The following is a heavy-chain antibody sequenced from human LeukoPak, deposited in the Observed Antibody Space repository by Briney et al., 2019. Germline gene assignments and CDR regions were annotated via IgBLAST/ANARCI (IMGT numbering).Heavy chain of an antibody. D-gene: IGHD1-26*01. J-gene: IGHJ4*02. CDR2: ISYDGSNK. CDR3: ARDPGSGSYRLNFDY. Sequence: GGSLRLSCAASGFTFSSYAMHWVRQAPGKGLEWVAVISYDGSNKYYADSVKGRFTISRDNSKNTLYLQMNSLRAEDTAVYYCARDPGSGSYRLNFDYWGQGTLVTVSS. CDR1: GFTFSSYA. V-gene: IGHV3-30-3*01.